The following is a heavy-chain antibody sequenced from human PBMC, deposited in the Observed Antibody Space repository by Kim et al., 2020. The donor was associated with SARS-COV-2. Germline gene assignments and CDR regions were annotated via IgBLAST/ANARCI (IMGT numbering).Heavy chain of an antibody. CDR3: ARDFRSRPVAGFDF. CDR1: GYTFTGYY. D-gene: IGHD6-19*01. Sequence: ASVNVSCKASGYTFTGYYMNWVRQAPGQGLEWMGWINPNNGDTTYAQSFQGRITMTRDTSISTAYMELSSLRSDDTAVYYCARDFRSRPVAGFDFWGQGTLVTVSS. J-gene: IGHJ4*02. CDR2: INPNNGDT. V-gene: IGHV1-2*02.